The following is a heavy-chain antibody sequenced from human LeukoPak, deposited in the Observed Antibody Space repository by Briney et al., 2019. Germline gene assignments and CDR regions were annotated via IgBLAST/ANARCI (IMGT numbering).Heavy chain of an antibody. CDR1: GFTFSSYA. Sequence: SGGSLRLSCAASGFTFSSYAMSWVRQAPGKGLEWVSAISGSGGSTYYADSVKGRFTISRDNSKNTLYLQMNSLRAEDTAVYYCATPYVSSGYYQTPPSDFDYWGQGTLVTVSS. V-gene: IGHV3-23*01. CDR3: ATPYVSSGYYQTPPSDFDY. CDR2: ISGSGGST. D-gene: IGHD3-22*01. J-gene: IGHJ4*02.